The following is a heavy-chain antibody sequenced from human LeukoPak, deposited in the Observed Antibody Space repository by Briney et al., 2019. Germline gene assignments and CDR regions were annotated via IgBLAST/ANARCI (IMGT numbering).Heavy chain of an antibody. D-gene: IGHD4-23*01. V-gene: IGHV4-34*01. CDR2: INHSGST. CDR3: ARALSRLYYGGNFNNWFDP. CDR1: GGSISSFY. Sequence: SETLSLTCVVSGGSISSFYWSWIRQPPGKGLEWIGEINHSGSTNYNPSLKSRVTISVDTSKNQFSLKLSSVTAADTAVYYCARALSRLYYGGNFNNWFDPWGQGTLVTVSS. J-gene: IGHJ5*02.